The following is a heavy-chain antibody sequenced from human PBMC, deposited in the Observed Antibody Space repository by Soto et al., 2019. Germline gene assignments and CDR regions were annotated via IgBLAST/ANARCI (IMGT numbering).Heavy chain of an antibody. V-gene: IGHV1-2*02. CDR3: ARQGSGSNWLDP. CDR1: GYIFTVYY. CDR2: INPNSGGT. Sequence: ASVKVSCKASGYIFTVYYMHWVRQAPGQGLEWMGWINPNSGGTNYAQKFQGRVTMTRDTSIRTAYMELSRLRSDDTAVYYCARQGSGSNWLDPWGQGTLVTVSS. D-gene: IGHD3-10*01. J-gene: IGHJ5*02.